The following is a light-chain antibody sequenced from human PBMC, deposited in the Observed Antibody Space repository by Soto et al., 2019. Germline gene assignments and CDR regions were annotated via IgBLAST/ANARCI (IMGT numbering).Light chain of an antibody. CDR1: QTVTSSY. CDR3: QQYGSSPLT. V-gene: IGKV3-20*01. Sequence: EIVLTQSPGTLSLSPGERATLSCRASQTVTSSYLAWYQQKPGQAPRLLVFGGSSRATGISDRFRGVGSGTSFTLTISRLEPADSAVYYCQQYGSSPLTFGGGTKVEI. J-gene: IGKJ4*01. CDR2: GGS.